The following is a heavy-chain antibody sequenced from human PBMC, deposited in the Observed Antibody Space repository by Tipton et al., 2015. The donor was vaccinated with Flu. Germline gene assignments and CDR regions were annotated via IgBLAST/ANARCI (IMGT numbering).Heavy chain of an antibody. Sequence: SLRLSCAASGFTFSSYAMSWVRQAPGKGLEWVSAISGSGGSTYYADSVKGRFTISRDSSKNTLYLQMNSLRAEDTAVYYCAKPPYSNYELISYYYYGMDVWGQGTTVTVSS. CDR1: GFTFSSYA. J-gene: IGHJ6*02. CDR2: ISGSGGST. D-gene: IGHD4-11*01. V-gene: IGHV3-23*01. CDR3: AKPPYSNYELISYYYYGMDV.